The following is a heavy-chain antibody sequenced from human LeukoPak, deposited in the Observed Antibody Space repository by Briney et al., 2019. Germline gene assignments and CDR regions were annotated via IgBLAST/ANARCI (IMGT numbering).Heavy chain of an antibody. Sequence: GGSLTLSCAASGFTFSSYSMNWVRQPPGKGLEWVSSISSSSSYIYYADSVKGRFTISRDNAKNSLYLQMNSLRAEDSAVYYCARTTTTVVTRNWFDPWGQGTLVTVSS. D-gene: IGHD4-17*01. CDR3: ARTTTTVVTRNWFDP. CDR1: GFTFSSYS. V-gene: IGHV3-21*01. CDR2: ISSSSSYI. J-gene: IGHJ5*02.